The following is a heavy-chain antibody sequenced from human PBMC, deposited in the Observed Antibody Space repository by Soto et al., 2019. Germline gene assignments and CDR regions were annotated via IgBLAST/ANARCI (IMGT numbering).Heavy chain of an antibody. J-gene: IGHJ5*02. D-gene: IGHD1-1*01. Sequence: SEALSHACAVSGASISGFYWSWIRKSAGKGLEWIGRIYATGTTDYNPSLKSRVMMSVDTSKKQFSLKLRSVTAADTAVYYCVRDGTKTLRDWFDPWGQGISVTVSS. V-gene: IGHV4-4*07. CDR2: IYATGTT. CDR1: GASISGFY. CDR3: VRDGTKTLRDWFDP.